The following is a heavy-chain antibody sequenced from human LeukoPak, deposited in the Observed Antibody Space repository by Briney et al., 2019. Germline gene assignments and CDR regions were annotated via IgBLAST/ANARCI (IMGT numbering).Heavy chain of an antibody. J-gene: IGHJ4*02. CDR1: GFTFSSYW. Sequence: PGGSLRLSCAASGFTFSSYWMSWVRQAPGKGLEWVANIKQAGSEKYYVDSVKGRFTISRDNAKNSLYLQMNSLRAEDTAVYYCARPGWIQQFDYWGQGTLVTVSS. V-gene: IGHV3-7*01. CDR3: ARPGWIQQFDY. CDR2: IKQAGSEK. D-gene: IGHD5-18*01.